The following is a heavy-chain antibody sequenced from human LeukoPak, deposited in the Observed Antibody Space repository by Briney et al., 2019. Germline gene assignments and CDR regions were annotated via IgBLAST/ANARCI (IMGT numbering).Heavy chain of an antibody. J-gene: IGHJ4*02. CDR1: GYSISLGYY. CDR2: ISPNGRT. Sequence: SETLSLTCTVSGYSISLGYYWGWIRQPPDKGLSWIGNISPNGRTFYDPSLESRVTMSIDTSKNQFSLKMTSVTAADTAVYYCARGHRGDYRVDYWGQGTLVTVSS. V-gene: IGHV4-38-2*02. D-gene: IGHD4-17*01. CDR3: ARGHRGDYRVDY.